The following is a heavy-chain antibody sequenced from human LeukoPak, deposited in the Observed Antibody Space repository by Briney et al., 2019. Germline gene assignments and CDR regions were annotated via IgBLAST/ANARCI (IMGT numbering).Heavy chain of an antibody. J-gene: IGHJ4*02. CDR2: ISGPGGST. CDR1: GFTFSSYA. Sequence: PGGSLRLSCAASGFTFSSYAMSWVRQAPGKGLEWVSAISGPGGSTYYADSVRGRFSISRDNSKNTLYLQMNSLRVEDTAVYYCAKAGDYQYYFDYWGQGTLVTVSS. V-gene: IGHV3-23*01. D-gene: IGHD4-17*01. CDR3: AKAGDYQYYFDY.